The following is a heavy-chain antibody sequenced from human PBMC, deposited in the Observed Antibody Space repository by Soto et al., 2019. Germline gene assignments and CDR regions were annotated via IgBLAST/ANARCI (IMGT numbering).Heavy chain of an antibody. Sequence: EVQLVETGGDLIQPGGSLRLSCAASGFTVSSDSMTWVRQAPGKGLEWISIIYSDNNTDNAGSVKGRFSISRDTSKNILYLQMNSLRAEDTAEYYCARHYSAMGVWGQGTTVTVSS. CDR1: GFTVSSDS. J-gene: IGHJ6*02. CDR3: ARHYSAMGV. V-gene: IGHV3-53*02. CDR2: IYSDNNT.